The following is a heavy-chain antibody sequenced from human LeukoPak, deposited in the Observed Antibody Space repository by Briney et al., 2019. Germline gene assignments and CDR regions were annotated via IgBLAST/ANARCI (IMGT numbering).Heavy chain of an antibody. J-gene: IGHJ5*02. CDR1: GGSISSGGYS. D-gene: IGHD4-17*01. CDR3: ASLFGDYSWFDP. CDR2: IYHSGST. Sequence: PSETLSLTCAVSGGSISSGGYSWSWIRQPPGKGLEWIGYIYHSGSTYYNPSLKSRVTISVDKSKNQFSLKLSSVTAADTAVYYCASLFGDYSWFDPWGQGTLVTVSS. V-gene: IGHV4-30-2*01.